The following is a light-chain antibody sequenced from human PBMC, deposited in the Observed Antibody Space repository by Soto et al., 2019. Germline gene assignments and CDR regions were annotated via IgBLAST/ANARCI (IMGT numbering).Light chain of an antibody. V-gene: IGLV2-14*01. Sequence: QSALTQPASVSGSPGQSITISCTGTSGDIGGYNNVSWYQQHPGKAPKLLISEVTNRPSGVSNRFSGSKSGNTASLTISGLQAEDEADYYCSSYTTNITPVVFGGGTKLTVL. CDR2: EVT. CDR1: SGDIGGYNN. J-gene: IGLJ2*01. CDR3: SSYTTNITPVV.